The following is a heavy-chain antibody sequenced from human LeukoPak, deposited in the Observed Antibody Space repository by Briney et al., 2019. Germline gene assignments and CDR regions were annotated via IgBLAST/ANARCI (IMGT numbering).Heavy chain of an antibody. D-gene: IGHD3-22*01. V-gene: IGHV3-23*01. CDR2: ISGSGGST. J-gene: IGHJ3*02. CDR3: AKLVDSSGYYSYDAFDI. Sequence: PGGSLRLSCAASGFTFSSYAMSWVRQAPGKGLEWVSAISGSGGSTYYADSVKGRFTISRDNSKNTLYLRMNSLRAEDTAVYYCAKLVDSSGYYSYDAFDIWGQGTMVTVSS. CDR1: GFTFSSYA.